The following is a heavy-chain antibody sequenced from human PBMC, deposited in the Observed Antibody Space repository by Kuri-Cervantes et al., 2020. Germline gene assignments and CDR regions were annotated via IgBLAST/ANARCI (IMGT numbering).Heavy chain of an antibody. CDR1: GFTFSDYY. CDR2: ISSSGSTI. CDR3: ARDPKVIQEYYFDY. J-gene: IGHJ4*02. Sequence: GESLKISCAASGFTFSDYYMSWIRQAPGKGLEWVSYISSSGSTIYYADSVKGRFTISRDNAKNSLYLQMNSLRAGDTAVYYCARDPKVIQEYYFDYWGQGTLVTVSS. D-gene: IGHD2-21*01. V-gene: IGHV3-11*01.